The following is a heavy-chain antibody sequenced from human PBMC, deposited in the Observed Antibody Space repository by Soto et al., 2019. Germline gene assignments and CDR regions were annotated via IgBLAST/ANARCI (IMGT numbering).Heavy chain of an antibody. Sequence: GGSLRLSCAASGFTFSSYGMHWVRQAPGKGLEWVAVISYDGSNKYYADSVKGRFTISRDNSKNALYLQMNSLRAEDTAVYYCAKERRQLVYFDYWGQGTLVTVSS. CDR2: ISYDGSNK. J-gene: IGHJ4*02. V-gene: IGHV3-30*18. CDR1: GFTFSSYG. CDR3: AKERRQLVYFDY. D-gene: IGHD6-6*01.